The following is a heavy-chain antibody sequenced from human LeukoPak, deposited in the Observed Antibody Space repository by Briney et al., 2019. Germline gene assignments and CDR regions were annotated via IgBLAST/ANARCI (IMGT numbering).Heavy chain of an antibody. V-gene: IGHV3-33*08. CDR2: IWYDGSNK. Sequence: PGGSLRLSCAASGFTVSSNYMSWVRQAPGKGLEWVAVIWYDGSNKYYADSVKGRFTISRDNSKNTLYLQMNSLRAEDTAVYYCARDRAGYCTNGVCYEENWFDPWGQGTLVTVSS. D-gene: IGHD2-8*01. CDR3: ARDRAGYCTNGVCYEENWFDP. J-gene: IGHJ5*02. CDR1: GFTVSSNY.